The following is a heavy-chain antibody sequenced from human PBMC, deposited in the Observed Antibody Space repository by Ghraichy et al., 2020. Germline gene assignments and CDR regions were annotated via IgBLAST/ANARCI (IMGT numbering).Heavy chain of an antibody. Sequence: GGSLRLSCAASGFTVSSNYMSWVRQAPGKGLEWVSVIYSGGSTYYADSVKGRFTISRDNSKNTLYLQMNSLRAEDTAVYYCARYTYYYDSSGSPRGHDAFDIWGQGTMVTVSS. CDR1: GFTVSSNY. CDR2: IYSGGST. V-gene: IGHV3-66*01. CDR3: ARYTYYYDSSGSPRGHDAFDI. J-gene: IGHJ3*02. D-gene: IGHD3-22*01.